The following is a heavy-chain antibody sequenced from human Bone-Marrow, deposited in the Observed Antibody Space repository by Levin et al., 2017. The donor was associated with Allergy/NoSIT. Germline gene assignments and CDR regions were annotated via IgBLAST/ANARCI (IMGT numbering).Heavy chain of an antibody. J-gene: IGHJ4*02. V-gene: IGHV3-11*01. Sequence: LSLTCEAAGFTFSDFYLSWIRQAPGKGLEWLSFISGRGDVTDYADSVKGRFTISRDNAKNSIYLQMDSLRAEDTALYFCARGFACWGRGTQVTVSS. CDR2: ISGRGDVT. CDR1: GFTFSDFY. CDR3: ARGFAC.